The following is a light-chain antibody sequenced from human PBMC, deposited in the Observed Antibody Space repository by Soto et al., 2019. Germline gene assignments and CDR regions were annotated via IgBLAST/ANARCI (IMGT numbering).Light chain of an antibody. J-gene: IGLJ2*01. CDR3: AAWDAGVSGPA. V-gene: IGLV1-47*01. CDR2: RNN. Sequence: QSLLTQPPSASGTPGQRVTISCSGSSSNIGSKYVYWYQQLPGTAPKLLMYRNNQRPSGVPDRFSGSKSGTSASLAISGLRSEDEADYYCAAWDAGVSGPAFGGGTKVTV. CDR1: SSNIGSKY.